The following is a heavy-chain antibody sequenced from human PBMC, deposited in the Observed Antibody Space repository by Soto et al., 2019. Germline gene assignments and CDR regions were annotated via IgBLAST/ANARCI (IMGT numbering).Heavy chain of an antibody. J-gene: IGHJ4*02. CDR1: GGSISSYY. CDR3: ARDHRDSPNFDY. V-gene: IGHV4-59*12. D-gene: IGHD2-15*01. Sequence: SETLSLTCTVSGGSISSYYWSWIRQPPGKGLEWIGYIYYSGSTNYNPSLKSRVTISVDTSKNQFSLKLSSVTAADTAVYYCARDHRDSPNFDYWGQGTLVTVSS. CDR2: IYYSGST.